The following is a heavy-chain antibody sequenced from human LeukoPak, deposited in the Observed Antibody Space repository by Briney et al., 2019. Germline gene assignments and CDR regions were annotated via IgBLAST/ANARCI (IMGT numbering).Heavy chain of an antibody. CDR3: ARYTGSNWGFSFDS. CDR1: GYSISSGYY. D-gene: IGHD7-27*01. V-gene: IGHV4-38-2*01. J-gene: IGHJ4*02. CDR2: IHHSGVT. Sequence: SETLSLTCVVSGYSISSGYYWSWIRQPAGNGLEWIATIHHSGVTYYNPSLNSRFTISVDTSKNQFSLKLTSVTAADTAIYSCARYTGSNWGFSFDSWGQGTLVTVSS.